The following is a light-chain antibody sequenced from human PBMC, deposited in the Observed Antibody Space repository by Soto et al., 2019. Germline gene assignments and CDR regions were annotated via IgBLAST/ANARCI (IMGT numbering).Light chain of an antibody. V-gene: IGKV3D-20*02. CDR3: QQRNSWPPTFT. CDR1: QSVSSSY. Sequence: EIVLTQSPGTLSLSPWERATLSCRASQSVSSSYLAWCQQKPGQAPRLLIYDTSIRATGIPARFSGSGSGTDFTLTISSLEPEDFAVYYCQQRNSWPPTFTFGQGTRLEIK. J-gene: IGKJ5*01. CDR2: DTS.